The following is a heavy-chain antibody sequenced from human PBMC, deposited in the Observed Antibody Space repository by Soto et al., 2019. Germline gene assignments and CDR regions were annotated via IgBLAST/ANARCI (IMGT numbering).Heavy chain of an antibody. D-gene: IGHD2-2*01. V-gene: IGHV3-43*01. CDR3: AKNHRYCSSTSCYVSDYYYGMDV. CDR1: GFTFDDYT. J-gene: IGHJ6*02. CDR2: ISWDGGST. Sequence: PGGSLRLSCAASGFTFDDYTMHWVRQAPGKGLEWVSLISWDGGSTYYADSVKGRFTISRDNSRDSVYLQINSLRTEDTAVYYCAKNHRYCSSTSCYVSDYYYGMDVWGQGTTVTVSS.